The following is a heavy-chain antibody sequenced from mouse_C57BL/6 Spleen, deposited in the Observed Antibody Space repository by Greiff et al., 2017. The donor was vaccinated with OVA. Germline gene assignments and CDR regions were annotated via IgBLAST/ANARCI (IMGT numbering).Heavy chain of an antibody. CDR2: IDPSDSYT. Sequence: QVQLQQPGAELVMPGASVKLSCKASGYTFTSYWMHWVKQRPGQGLEWIGEIDPSDSYTNYNQKFKGKSTLTVDKSSSTAYMQLSSLTSEDSAVYYCARGEGLRRGYLDYWGQGTTLTVSS. CDR3: ARGEGLRRGYLDY. D-gene: IGHD2-4*01. J-gene: IGHJ2*01. V-gene: IGHV1-69*01. CDR1: GYTFTSYW.